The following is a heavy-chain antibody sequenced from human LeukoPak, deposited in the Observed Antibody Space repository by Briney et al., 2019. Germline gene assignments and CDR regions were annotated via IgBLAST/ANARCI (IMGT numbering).Heavy chain of an antibody. J-gene: IGHJ4*02. CDR1: GGSISSGSYY. CDR3: AIGPYYYDSSGYYYVAYYFDY. Sequence: SETLSLTCTVSGGSISSGSYYRSWIRQPAGKGLEWIGRIYTSGSTNYNPSLKSRVTILVGTSKNQFSLKLSSVTAADPAGYYCAIGPYYYDSSGYYYVAYYFDYWGKGTMVAVSS. V-gene: IGHV4-61*02. D-gene: IGHD3-22*01. CDR2: IYTSGST.